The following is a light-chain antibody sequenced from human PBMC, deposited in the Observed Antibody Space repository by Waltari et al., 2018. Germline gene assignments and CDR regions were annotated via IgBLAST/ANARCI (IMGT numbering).Light chain of an antibody. CDR1: QSVGRF. J-gene: IGKJ5*01. CDR3: QHRGNWPLLA. Sequence: IVLAQSPATLSFSPGERATLSCRASQSVGRFLAWYQRNPGQAPRLLIYDASDRATGTPARFSGSGSGTDFTLTISSLEPEDFAVYYCQHRGNWPLLAFGQGTRLEIK. V-gene: IGKV3-11*01. CDR2: DAS.